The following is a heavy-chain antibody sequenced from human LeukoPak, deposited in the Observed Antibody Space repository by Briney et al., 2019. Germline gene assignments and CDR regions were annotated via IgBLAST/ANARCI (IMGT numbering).Heavy chain of an antibody. CDR3: AKDRVGATLYFDY. V-gene: IGHV3-23*01. CDR2: ISGSGSGGST. CDR1: GFTFSSSA. J-gene: IGHJ4*02. D-gene: IGHD1-26*01. Sequence: GGSLRLSCAASGFTFSSSAMSWVRQAPGKGLEWVSSISGSGSGGSTYYADSVKGRFTISRDNSKNTLYLQMNSLRAEDTAVYYCAKDRVGATLYFDYWGQGTLVTVSS.